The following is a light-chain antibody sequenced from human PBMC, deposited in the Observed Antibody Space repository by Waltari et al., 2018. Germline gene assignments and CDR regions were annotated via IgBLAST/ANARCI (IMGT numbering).Light chain of an antibody. CDR1: QSIASN. CDR3: QQSNSSPHT. V-gene: IGKV1-39*01. J-gene: IGKJ4*01. Sequence: DIQMTQSPSSLSASVGDRITITCRASQSIASNLNWYQQKPGRAPKLLIFLASNLQSGVPSRFSGSGSGTDFTLTINNLQPEDLALYSCQQSNSSPHTFGGGTKVESK. CDR2: LAS.